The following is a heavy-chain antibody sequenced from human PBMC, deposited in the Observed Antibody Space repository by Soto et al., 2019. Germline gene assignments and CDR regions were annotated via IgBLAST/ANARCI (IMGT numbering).Heavy chain of an antibody. D-gene: IGHD1-1*01. J-gene: IGHJ6*02. CDR1: GFTFSNYW. CDR3: AREPDNPYFNYYGLDV. V-gene: IGHV3-7*03. CDR2: INRDGTEK. Sequence: GGSLRLSCAASGFTFSNYWMSWVRQAPGKGLEWVANINRDGTEKYYVDSVKGRFTISRDNAKNSVYLQMNSLRAGDSAVFYCAREPDNPYFNYYGLDVWGQGTTVTVSS.